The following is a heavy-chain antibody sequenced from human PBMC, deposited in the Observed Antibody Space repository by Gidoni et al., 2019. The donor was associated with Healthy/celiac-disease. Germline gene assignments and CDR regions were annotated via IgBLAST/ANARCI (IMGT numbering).Heavy chain of an antibody. CDR1: GGSISRGGYY. Sequence: QVQLQESGPGLVKPSQTLSLTCTVSGGSISRGGYYWSWIRQHPGKGLEWIGYIYYSGSTYYNPSLKSRVTISVDTSKNQFSLKLSSVTAADTAVYYCAILKGLDIVVVPRPGARDAFDIWGQGTMVTVSS. CDR3: AILKGLDIVVVPRPGARDAFDI. J-gene: IGHJ3*02. D-gene: IGHD2-2*01. V-gene: IGHV4-31*03. CDR2: IYYSGST.